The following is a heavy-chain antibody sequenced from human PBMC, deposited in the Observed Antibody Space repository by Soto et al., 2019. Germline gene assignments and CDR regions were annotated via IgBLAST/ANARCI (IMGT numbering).Heavy chain of an antibody. D-gene: IGHD2-15*01. Sequence: PGGSLRLSCAASGFTFSRYAMSWVRQAPGKGLEWVSAISGSGGSTYYADSVKGRFTISRDNSKNTLYLQVNSLRAEDTAVYYCAKLPDIVVVVAATGSYYFDYWGQGTLVTVSS. CDR2: ISGSGGST. CDR3: AKLPDIVVVVAATGSYYFDY. V-gene: IGHV3-23*01. J-gene: IGHJ4*02. CDR1: GFTFSRYA.